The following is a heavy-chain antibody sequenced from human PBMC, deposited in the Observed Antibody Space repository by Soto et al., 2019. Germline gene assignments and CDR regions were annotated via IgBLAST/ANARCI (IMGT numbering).Heavy chain of an antibody. CDR2: IRHSGDTT. CDR3: APIGGWGSGWGVDS. Sequence: EVQLLESGGGLVQPGGSLRLSCAASGFTFSSYTMSWVRQAPGKGLEWVSAIRHSGDTTSYADSVRGRFTISRDNSKSPLSLPVTRLRAEDTAVYSCAPIGGWGSGWGVDSWGQGTLVTVSS. V-gene: IGHV3-23*01. J-gene: IGHJ4*02. D-gene: IGHD6-19*01. CDR1: GFTFSSYT.